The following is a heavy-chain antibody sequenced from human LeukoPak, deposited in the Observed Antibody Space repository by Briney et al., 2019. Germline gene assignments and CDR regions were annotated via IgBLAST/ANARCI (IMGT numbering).Heavy chain of an antibody. V-gene: IGHV3-48*02. J-gene: IGHJ4*02. CDR3: AREEDSSGWYDIDY. CDR1: GFTFSSYS. D-gene: IGHD6-19*01. CDR2: ISSSSSTI. Sequence: PGGSLRLSCAASGFTFSSYSMNWVRQAPGKGLEWVSYISSSSSTIYYADSVKGRFTISRDNAKNSLYLQMNSLRDEDTAVYYCAREEDSSGWYDIDYWGQGTLVTVSS.